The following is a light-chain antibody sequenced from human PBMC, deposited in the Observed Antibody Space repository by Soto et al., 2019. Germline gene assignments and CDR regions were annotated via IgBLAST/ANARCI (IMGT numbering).Light chain of an antibody. Sequence: EILVTHSPDTLSVSPGDRATLSCSASQSIRSERLAWYQQKPGQAPRLVIFDASNRASGMPERFSGSGSGTDFTLTIARLEPEDFAVYYCQEYDGAPITFGLGTRLEIK. CDR1: QSIRSER. CDR2: DAS. V-gene: IGKV3-20*01. CDR3: QEYDGAPIT. J-gene: IGKJ5*01.